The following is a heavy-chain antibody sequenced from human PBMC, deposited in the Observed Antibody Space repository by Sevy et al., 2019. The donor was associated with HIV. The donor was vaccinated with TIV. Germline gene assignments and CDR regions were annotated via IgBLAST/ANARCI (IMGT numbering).Heavy chain of an antibody. CDR3: TTDPSDQITIFGVVMGYFDY. J-gene: IGHJ4*02. CDR2: IKSKTDGGTT. CDR1: GFTFSNAW. V-gene: IGHV3-15*01. D-gene: IGHD3-3*01. Sequence: GGSLRLSCAASGFTFSNAWMSWVRQAPGKGLEWVGRIKSKTDGGTTDDAAPVKGRFTISRDDSKNTLYLQMNSLKTEDTAVYYCTTDPSDQITIFGVVMGYFDYWGQGTLVTVSS.